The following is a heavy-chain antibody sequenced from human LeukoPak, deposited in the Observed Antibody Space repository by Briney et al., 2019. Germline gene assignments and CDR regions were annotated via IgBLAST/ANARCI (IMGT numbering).Heavy chain of an antibody. CDR1: GGSFSSYY. J-gene: IGHJ2*01. Sequence: SETLSLTCTVSGGSFSSYYWSWVRQPAGRGLEWIGRIYTNKNTNYNPSLKSRVTMSVDTSKNQLSLKLSSVTAADTAVYYCARENGDPVRCFDLWGRGTLVTVSS. CDR2: IYTNKNT. D-gene: IGHD4-17*01. V-gene: IGHV4-4*07. CDR3: ARENGDPVRCFDL.